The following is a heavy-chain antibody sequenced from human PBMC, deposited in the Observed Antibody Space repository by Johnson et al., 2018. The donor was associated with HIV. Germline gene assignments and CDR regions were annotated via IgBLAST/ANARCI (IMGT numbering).Heavy chain of an antibody. Sequence: VQLVESGGGLVQPGGSLRLSCAASGFTFSSYWMNWVRQAPGKGLEWVANINQDGSEKYYVYSVKGRFTISRDNAKDSLYLQMNSLRPDDTAVYYCARGGSSWYLRAFDILGQGTIVTVSS. CDR3: ARGGSSWYLRAFDI. J-gene: IGHJ3*02. V-gene: IGHV3-7*05. D-gene: IGHD6-13*01. CDR1: GFTFSSYW. CDR2: INQDGSEK.